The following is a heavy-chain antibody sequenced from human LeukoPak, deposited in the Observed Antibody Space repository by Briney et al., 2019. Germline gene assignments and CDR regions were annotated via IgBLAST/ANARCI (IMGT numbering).Heavy chain of an antibody. J-gene: IGHJ4*02. D-gene: IGHD6-13*01. V-gene: IGHV6-1*01. CDR3: VRLVGNSWLDY. CDR2: TYYRPQWYK. Sequence: SQTLSLTCAISGDDVSTNKATWSWIRQSPSRGLEWLGRTYYRPQWYKDYAVSVKSRITITPDTSTNQFSLHLSSVTPDDTAVYYCVRLVGNSWLDYWGQGTLVTVSS. CDR1: GDDVSTNKAT.